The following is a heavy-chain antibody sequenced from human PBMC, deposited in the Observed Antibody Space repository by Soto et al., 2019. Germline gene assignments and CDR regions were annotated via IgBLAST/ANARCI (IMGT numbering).Heavy chain of an antibody. D-gene: IGHD6-13*01. CDR3: ASIAAAGYYYGMDV. V-gene: IGHV1-69*13. J-gene: IGHJ6*02. CDR1: GGTFSSYA. Sequence: VASVKVSCKASGGTFSSYAISWVRQAPGQGLEWMGGIIPIFGTADYAQKFQGRVTITADESTSTAYMELSSLRSEDTAVYYCASIAAAGYYYGMDVWGQGTTVTVSS. CDR2: IIPIFGTA.